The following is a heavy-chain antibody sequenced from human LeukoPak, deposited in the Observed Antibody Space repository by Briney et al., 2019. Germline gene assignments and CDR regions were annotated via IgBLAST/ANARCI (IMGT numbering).Heavy chain of an antibody. CDR1: GFTFSSYA. CDR2: IRGTGGIT. CDR3: AKESGYAPPGWFDP. V-gene: IGHV3-23*01. D-gene: IGHD2-2*01. Sequence: HTGGSLRLSCAASGFTFSSYAMSWVRQAPGKGLEWVSAIRGTGGITYYAESVKGRFTISRDNSKNTLYLQMNSLRVEDTAAYYCAKESGYAPPGWFDPWGQGTLVTVSS. J-gene: IGHJ5*02.